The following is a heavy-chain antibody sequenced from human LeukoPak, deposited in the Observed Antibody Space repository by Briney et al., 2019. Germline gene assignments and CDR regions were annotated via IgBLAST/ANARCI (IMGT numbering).Heavy chain of an antibody. CDR3: ARDRSTVTNYYYYGMDV. J-gene: IGHJ6*02. V-gene: IGHV1-18*01. CDR2: ISAYNGNT. CDR1: GYTLTSYG. Sequence: GASVKVSCKASGYTLTSYGISWVRQAPGQGLEWMGWISAYNGNTNYAQKLQGRVTMTTDTSTSTAYMELRSLRSDDTAVYYCARDRSTVTNYYYYGMDVWGQGTTVTVSS. D-gene: IGHD4-11*01.